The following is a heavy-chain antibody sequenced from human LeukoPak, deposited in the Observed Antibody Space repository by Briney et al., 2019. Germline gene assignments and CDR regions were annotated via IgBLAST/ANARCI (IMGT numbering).Heavy chain of an antibody. CDR3: ARDFRYCSSTSCSDAFDI. CDR2: ISSSSSYI. CDR1: GFTFSSYS. V-gene: IGHV3-21*01. J-gene: IGHJ3*02. Sequence: GGSLRLSCAASGFTFSSYSMNWVRQAPGKGLEWVSSISSSSSYIYYADSVKGRFTISRDNAKNSLYLQMNSLRAEDTAVYYCARDFRYCSSTSCSDAFDIWGQGTMVTVSS. D-gene: IGHD2-2*01.